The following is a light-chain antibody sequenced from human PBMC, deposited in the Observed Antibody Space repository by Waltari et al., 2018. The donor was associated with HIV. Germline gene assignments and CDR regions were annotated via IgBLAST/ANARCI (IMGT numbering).Light chain of an antibody. J-gene: IGLJ1*01. CDR1: SSNVGSKP. Sequence: QSVLTQPPSASGTLGQSVTISCPGSSSNVGSKPVYWFQQASGTAPQLLIYRVYQRRSGCPHLFSGSKSGASAALSISGLRSEDEADYYCVAWDDSLSGYVFGTGTKVSVL. V-gene: IGLV1-47*01. CDR2: RVY. CDR3: VAWDDSLSGYV.